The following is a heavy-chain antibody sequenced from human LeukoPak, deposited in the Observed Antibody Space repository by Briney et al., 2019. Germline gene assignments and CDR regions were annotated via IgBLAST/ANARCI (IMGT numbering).Heavy chain of an antibody. Sequence: PGGSLRLSCATSGFIFSSYGMNWVRQAPGKGLEWVSFISSSSPYIYYADLVKGRFTISRDNAKNSLYLQMNSLRAEDTAVYYCARAFDYDSSGYAPFDHWGQGTLVTVSS. D-gene: IGHD3-22*01. CDR3: ARAFDYDSSGYAPFDH. J-gene: IGHJ4*02. V-gene: IGHV3-21*01. CDR1: GFIFSSYG. CDR2: ISSSSPYI.